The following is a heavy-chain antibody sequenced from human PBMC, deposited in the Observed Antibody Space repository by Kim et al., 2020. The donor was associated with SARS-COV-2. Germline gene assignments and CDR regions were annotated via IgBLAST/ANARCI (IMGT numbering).Heavy chain of an antibody. CDR2: ISGSGGST. V-gene: IGHV3-23*01. CDR3: AKKDTIVVVPDAFDP. Sequence: GGSLRLSCAASGFTFSSYAMSWVRQAPGKGLEWVSAISGSGGSTYYADSVKGRFTISRDNSKNTLYLQMNSLRAEDTAVYYCAKKDTIVVVPDAFDPWGQGTLVTVSS. J-gene: IGHJ5*02. CDR1: GFTFSSYA. D-gene: IGHD2-2*01.